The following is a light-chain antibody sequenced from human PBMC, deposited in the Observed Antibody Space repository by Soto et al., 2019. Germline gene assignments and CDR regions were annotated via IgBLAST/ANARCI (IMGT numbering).Light chain of an antibody. V-gene: IGKV3-20*01. CDR2: GAS. J-gene: IGKJ1*01. CDR1: QSISNNY. Sequence: TVLTQFPGSLSLSPGERATLSCRASQSISNNYLAWYQQKPGQAPRLLIYGASSRATGIPDRFSGSGSGTDFTLTISRLETEDFAVYFCQQYGSSSSWTFGQGTKVDIK. CDR3: QQYGSSSSWT.